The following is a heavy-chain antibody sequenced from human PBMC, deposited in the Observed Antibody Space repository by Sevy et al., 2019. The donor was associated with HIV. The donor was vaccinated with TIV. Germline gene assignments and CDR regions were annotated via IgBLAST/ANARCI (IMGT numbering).Heavy chain of an antibody. CDR3: AKERGYYDSSGYSLDY. Sequence: GGSLRLSCAASGLTFSSYAMCWVRQAPGKGLEWVSAISGSGGSTYYADSVKGRFTISRDNSKNTLYLQMNSLRAEDTAVYYCAKERGYYDSSGYSLDYWGQRTLVTVSS. CDR1: GLTFSSYA. D-gene: IGHD3-22*01. CDR2: ISGSGGST. V-gene: IGHV3-23*01. J-gene: IGHJ4*02.